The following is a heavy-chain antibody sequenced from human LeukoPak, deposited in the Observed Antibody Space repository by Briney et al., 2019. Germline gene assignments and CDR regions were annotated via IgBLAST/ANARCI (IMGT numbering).Heavy chain of an antibody. CDR1: GFTFSSYA. CDR2: ISGSGGST. D-gene: IGHD2-15*01. J-gene: IGHJ4*02. Sequence: GGSLRLSCAASGFTFSSYAMSWVRQAPGKGLEWVSTISGSGGSTYYADSVKGRFTISRDNSKNTLYLQMNSLRAEDTAVYYCAKGPGGYCSGGSCYEPYYFDYWGRGTLVTVSS. V-gene: IGHV3-23*01. CDR3: AKGPGGYCSGGSCYEPYYFDY.